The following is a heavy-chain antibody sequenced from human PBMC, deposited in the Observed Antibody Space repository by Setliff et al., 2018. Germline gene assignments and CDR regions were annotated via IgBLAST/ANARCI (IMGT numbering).Heavy chain of an antibody. CDR3: VRDRTAYSYGLDV. CDR1: GASLRSGSNY. CDR2: IYHNGNT. D-gene: IGHD5-18*01. Sequence: PSETLSLTCTVSGASLRSGSNYWGWFRQPAGKGLEWIGYIYHNGNTNFNPSLKTRVTMSVDPSKNQFALNLRSVTAADTAVYYCVRDRTAYSYGLDVWAQGTTVTVSS. V-gene: IGHV4-61*10. J-gene: IGHJ6*02.